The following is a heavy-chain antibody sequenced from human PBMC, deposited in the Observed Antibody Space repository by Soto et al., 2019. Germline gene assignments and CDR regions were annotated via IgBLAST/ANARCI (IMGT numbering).Heavy chain of an antibody. CDR3: ARESGGATATLDYYYDYMDV. Sequence: ASVKVSCKTSGDSFNDYYIHWVRQAPGQGLEWMGWINPNGGGTKYAQKFQGRVTVTRDTSIRTVYMELSSLRSGDTAVYYCARESGGATATLDYYYDYMDVWGKGTTVTVSS. J-gene: IGHJ6*03. D-gene: IGHD5-12*01. CDR1: GDSFNDYY. V-gene: IGHV1-2*02. CDR2: INPNGGGT.